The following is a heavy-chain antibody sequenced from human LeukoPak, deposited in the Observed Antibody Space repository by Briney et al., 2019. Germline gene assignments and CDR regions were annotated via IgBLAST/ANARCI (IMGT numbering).Heavy chain of an antibody. J-gene: IGHJ3*02. V-gene: IGHV1-69*05. CDR2: IIPIFGTA. D-gene: IGHD5-18*01. CDR1: GGTFSSYA. Sequence: SVKVSCKASGGTFSSYAISWVRQAPGQGLEWMGRIIPIFGTANYAQKFQGRVTITTDESTSTAYMELSSLRSEDTAVYYCARELRGYSYGYGDAFDIWGQGTMVTVSS. CDR3: ARELRGYSYGYGDAFDI.